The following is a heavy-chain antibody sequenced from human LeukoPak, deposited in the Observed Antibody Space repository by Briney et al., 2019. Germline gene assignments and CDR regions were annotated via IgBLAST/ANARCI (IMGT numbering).Heavy chain of an antibody. J-gene: IGHJ4*02. CDR1: GYTFTSYD. CDR2: INPNSGNT. V-gene: IGHV1-8*01. CDR3: ARDVGEYCSSTNCYASHY. Sequence: ASVKVSCKPSGYTFTSYDINWVRQATGQGLEWMGWINPNSGNTGYAQKFQGRVTMTRDTSISTAYMELSRLRSDDTAVYYCARDVGEYCSSTNCYASHYWGQGTLVTVSS. D-gene: IGHD2-2*01.